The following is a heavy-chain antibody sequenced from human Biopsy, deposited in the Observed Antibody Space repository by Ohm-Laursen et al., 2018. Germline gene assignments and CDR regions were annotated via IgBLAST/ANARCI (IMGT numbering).Heavy chain of an antibody. D-gene: IGHD6-6*01. Sequence: GASVKASCKASGYSFTTYDVNWVRQARGQGLEWMGWMIPNSGKTGYAQRFQGRVTLTMNTSIGTAYMELSGLRSEDTAVYYCARGSPRRVSIFEASIYWFDTWGQGTLVTVSS. J-gene: IGHJ5*02. CDR2: MIPNSGKT. CDR1: GYSFTTYD. V-gene: IGHV1-8*01. CDR3: ARGSPRRVSIFEASIYWFDT.